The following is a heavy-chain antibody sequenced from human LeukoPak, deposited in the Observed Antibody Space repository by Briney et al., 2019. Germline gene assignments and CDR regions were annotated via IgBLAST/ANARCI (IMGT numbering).Heavy chain of an antibody. Sequence: PGESLKISCKGSGYSFTTYWIGWVRQMPGKGLEWMGIIYPGDSDTRYSPSFQGQVTISADKSISTAYLQWSSLKASDTAMYYCARHPPTYYYDSNDDDRGEYFQHWGQGTLVTVSS. V-gene: IGHV5-51*01. D-gene: IGHD3-22*01. J-gene: IGHJ1*01. CDR3: ARHPPTYYYDSNDDDRGEYFQH. CDR1: GYSFTTYW. CDR2: IYPGDSDT.